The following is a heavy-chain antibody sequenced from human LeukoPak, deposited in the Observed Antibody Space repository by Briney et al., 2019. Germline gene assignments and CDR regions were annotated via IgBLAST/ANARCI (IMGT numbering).Heavy chain of an antibody. CDR2: INPNSGGT. CDR1: GYTFTGYY. D-gene: IGHD3-3*01. V-gene: IGHV1-2*02. J-gene: IGHJ4*02. CDR3: ARGSDDFWSGYSPSY. Sequence: ASVKVSCXGSGYTFTGYYMHWVRLAPGQGLEWMGWINPNSGGTNYAQKFHGRVTMTRDTSISTAYMELSRLRSDDTAVYYCARGSDDFWSGYSPSYWGQGTLVTVSS.